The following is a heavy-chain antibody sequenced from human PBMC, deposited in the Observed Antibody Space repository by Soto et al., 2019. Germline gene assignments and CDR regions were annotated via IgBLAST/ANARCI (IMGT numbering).Heavy chain of an antibody. CDR1: GGTFSSYA. J-gene: IGHJ3*01. V-gene: IGHV1-69*01. D-gene: IGHD3-22*01. CDR3: ASVTVHYYVSSGPLSVHDAFDL. CDR2: IIPIFGTA. Sequence: QVQLVQSGAEVKKPGSSVKVSCKASGGTFSSYAISWVRQAPGQGLEWMGGIIPIFGTANYAQKFQGRVTITADESTSTAYMELSSLRSEDTAVYYCASVTVHYYVSSGPLSVHDAFDLWGQGTMVTVSS.